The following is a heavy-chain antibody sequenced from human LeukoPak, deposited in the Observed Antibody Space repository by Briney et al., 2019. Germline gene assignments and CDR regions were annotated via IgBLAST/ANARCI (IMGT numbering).Heavy chain of an antibody. Sequence: SETLSLTCTVSGGSISSSSYYWGWIRQPPGKGLEWIGEINHSGSTNYNPSLKSRVTISVDTSKNQFSLKLSSVTAADTAVYYCARVRKVGYYYDSSGYRVGWFDPWGQGTLVTVSS. CDR2: INHSGST. V-gene: IGHV4-39*07. CDR3: ARVRKVGYYYDSSGYRVGWFDP. CDR1: GGSISSSSYY. J-gene: IGHJ5*02. D-gene: IGHD3-22*01.